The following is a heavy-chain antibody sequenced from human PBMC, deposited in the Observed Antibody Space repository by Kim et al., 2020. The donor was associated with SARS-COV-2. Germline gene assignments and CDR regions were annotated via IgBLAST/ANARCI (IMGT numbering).Heavy chain of an antibody. Sequence: AQKCQGRVTMTRDTSISTAYMELSRMRSDDTAVYYCARGGVVGATYFDYWGQGTLVTVSS. D-gene: IGHD1-26*01. V-gene: IGHV1-2*02. J-gene: IGHJ4*02. CDR3: ARGGVVGATYFDY.